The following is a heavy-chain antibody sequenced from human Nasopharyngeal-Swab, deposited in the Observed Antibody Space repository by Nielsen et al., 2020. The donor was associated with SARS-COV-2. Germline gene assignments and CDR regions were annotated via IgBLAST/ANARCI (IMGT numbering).Heavy chain of an antibody. CDR2: IYPRDSDT. V-gene: IGHV5-51*01. CDR3: VRPEGVATSFKYYFQYGMDV. D-gene: IGHD5-12*01. CDR1: GYSFTSYW. J-gene: IGHJ6*02. Sequence: KVSCKGSGYSFTSYWIAWGRQMPGKGREWRGIIYPRDSDTRYSPSFQGQVTIPADKSISTAYLQWSSLKASDTAMYYCVRPEGVATSFKYYFQYGMDVWGQGTMVTVPS.